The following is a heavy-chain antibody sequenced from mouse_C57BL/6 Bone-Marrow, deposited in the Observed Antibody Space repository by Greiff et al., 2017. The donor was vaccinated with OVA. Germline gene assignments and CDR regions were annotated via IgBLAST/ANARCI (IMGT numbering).Heavy chain of an antibody. D-gene: IGHD4-1*01. V-gene: IGHV1-63*01. J-gene: IGHJ1*03. CDR1: GYTFTNYW. Sequence: QVQLKESGAELVRPGASVKMSCKASGYTFTNYWIGWAKQRPGHGLEWIGDIYPGGGYTNYNEKFKGKATLTADKSSSTAYMQFSSLTSEDSAIYYCARGGNWDWYFDVWGTGTTVTVSS. CDR2: IYPGGGYT. CDR3: ARGGNWDWYFDV.